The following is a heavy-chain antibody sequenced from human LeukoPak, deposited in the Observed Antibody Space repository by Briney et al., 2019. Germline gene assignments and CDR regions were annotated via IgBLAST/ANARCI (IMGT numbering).Heavy chain of an antibody. CDR1: GFTFSTYS. Sequence: PGGSLRLSCVASGFTFSTYSMNWVRQAPGKGLEWIGYIYYSGSTNYNPSLKSRVTISVDTSKNQFSLKLSSVTAADTAVYYCARCAVGYYYYYYMDVWGKGTTVTVSS. CDR2: IYYSGST. J-gene: IGHJ6*03. V-gene: IGHV4-59*01. CDR3: ARCAVGYYYYYYMDV.